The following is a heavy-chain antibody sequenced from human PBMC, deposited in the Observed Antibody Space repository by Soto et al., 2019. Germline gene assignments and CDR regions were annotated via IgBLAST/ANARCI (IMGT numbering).Heavy chain of an antibody. Sequence: PGGSLRLSCAASGFTFSSYAMHWVRQAPGKGLEWVAVISYNGSNKYYADSVKGRFTISRDNSKNTLYLQMNSLRAEDTAVYYCARVPKSPDTAMGPGDYWGQGT. CDR2: ISYNGSNK. V-gene: IGHV3-30-3*01. CDR1: GFTFSSYA. CDR3: ARVPKSPDTAMGPGDY. J-gene: IGHJ4*02. D-gene: IGHD5-18*01.